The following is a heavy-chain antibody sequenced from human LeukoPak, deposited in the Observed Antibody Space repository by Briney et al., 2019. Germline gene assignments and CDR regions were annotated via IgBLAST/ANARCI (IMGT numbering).Heavy chain of an antibody. Sequence: SEPLSLTCTVSGGSISSGGYYWSWIRQHPGKGLEWIWYIYYSGSTYYNPSLRSRVTISVDTSKNQFSLKLSSVTAADTAVYYCARGYSLFDYWGQGTLVTVPS. V-gene: IGHV4-31*03. CDR1: GGSISSGGYY. CDR3: ARGYSLFDY. D-gene: IGHD2-21*01. CDR2: IYYSGST. J-gene: IGHJ4*02.